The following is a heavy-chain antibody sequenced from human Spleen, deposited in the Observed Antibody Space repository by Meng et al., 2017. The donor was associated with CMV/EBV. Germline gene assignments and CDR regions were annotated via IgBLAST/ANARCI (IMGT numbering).Heavy chain of an antibody. CDR1: GFTFSIYS. CDR3: ARSRAIQLDAMDV. Sequence: GGSLRLSCAASGFTFSIYSMYWVRRAPGKGLEWVSSISSTNKYIHYADSVKGRFTITRDLAKNSLYLQMNSLRAEDAAVYYCARSRAIQLDAMDVWGQGTTVTVSS. J-gene: IGHJ6*02. V-gene: IGHV3-21*01. CDR2: ISSTNKYI. D-gene: IGHD5-18*01.